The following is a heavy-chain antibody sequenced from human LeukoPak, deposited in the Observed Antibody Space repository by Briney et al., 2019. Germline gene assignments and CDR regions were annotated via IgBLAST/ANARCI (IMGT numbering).Heavy chain of an antibody. D-gene: IGHD6-19*01. Sequence: GGSLRLSCAASGFTFSSYAMSWVRQAPGKGLEWVSAISGSGGSTYYADSVKGRFTISRDNSKNTLYLQMNSLRAEDTAVYYCAKDLGSGWYPYYFDYWGQGTLVTVSS. CDR3: AKDLGSGWYPYYFDY. CDR2: ISGSGGST. J-gene: IGHJ4*02. CDR1: GFTFSSYA. V-gene: IGHV3-23*01.